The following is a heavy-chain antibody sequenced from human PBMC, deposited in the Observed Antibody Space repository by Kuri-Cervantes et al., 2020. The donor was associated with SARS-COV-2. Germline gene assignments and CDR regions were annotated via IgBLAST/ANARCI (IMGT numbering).Heavy chain of an antibody. CDR2: MNPNSGNT. CDR1: GYTFTSYD. V-gene: IGHV1-8*01. CDR3: ARDERMGDYFDY. Sequence: ASVKVSCKASGYTFTSYDINWVRQATGQGLERMGWMNPNSGNTGYAQKFQGRVTMTRNTSISTAYMELSSLRSEDTAVYYCARDERMGDYFDYWGQGTLVTVSS. D-gene: IGHD3-16*01. J-gene: IGHJ4*02.